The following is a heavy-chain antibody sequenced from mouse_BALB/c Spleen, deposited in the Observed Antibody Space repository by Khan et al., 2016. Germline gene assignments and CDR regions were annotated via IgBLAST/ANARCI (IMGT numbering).Heavy chain of an antibody. J-gene: IGHJ4*01. CDR2: IRYNGSN. D-gene: IGHD2-12*01. CDR3: ARLRRVYAMDY. CDR1: GYSITSGYY. V-gene: IGHV3-6*02. Sequence: EVQLQESRPGLVKPSQSLSLTCSVTGYSITSGYYWNWIRQFPGNNLEWMGYIRYNGSNNYNPSLKNRISIARDTSKNQFFLKLNSVTTEDPATYYCARLRRVYAMDYLGQGTSVTVSS.